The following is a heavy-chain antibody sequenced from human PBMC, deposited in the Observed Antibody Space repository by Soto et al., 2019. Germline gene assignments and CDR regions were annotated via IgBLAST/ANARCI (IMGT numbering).Heavy chain of an antibody. Sequence: QVQLVQSGAEVKKPGAEVKVSCKVFGYTLSEFSLHWVRQAPGKGHEWMGGFDPEDGETTYVQKFQGRLTMTEDTSAETAYMELTRLRFEDTAMYYCVRVKRQGGTWHNSYCMDVWGQGTTVTISS. CDR2: FDPEDGET. J-gene: IGHJ6*02. CDR1: GYTLSEFS. CDR3: VRVKRQGGTWHNSYCMDV. V-gene: IGHV1-24*01. D-gene: IGHD1-1*01.